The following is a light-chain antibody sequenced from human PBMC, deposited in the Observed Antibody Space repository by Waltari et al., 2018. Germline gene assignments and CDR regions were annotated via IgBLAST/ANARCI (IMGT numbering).Light chain of an antibody. Sequence: EVVMTQSPATLSVFPGESATLSCRASQTVATNLAWYQQRPGQAPRLLIFDASTRAPSVPAKFSGSGSGTEFTLTIRSLQSEDSAIYYCQQYNRWPPITFGQGTQLEI. J-gene: IGKJ5*01. CDR2: DAS. CDR1: QTVATN. V-gene: IGKV3-15*01. CDR3: QQYNRWPPIT.